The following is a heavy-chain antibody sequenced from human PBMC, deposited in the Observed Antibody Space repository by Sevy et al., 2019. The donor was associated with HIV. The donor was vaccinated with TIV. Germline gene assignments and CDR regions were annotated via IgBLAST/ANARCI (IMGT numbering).Heavy chain of an antibody. D-gene: IGHD6-19*01. CDR3: ARHAAVATSSFDF. CDR1: GGSVTGYF. Sequence: SETLSLTCSVSGGSVTGYFWSWIRQPPGKGLEWIAYIYYSGTTIYNPSLKSRVTISVDTSRSQFSLKLSSVTAADTAMYFCARHAAVATSSFDFWGQGTLVTVSS. V-gene: IGHV4-59*08. CDR2: IYYSGTT. J-gene: IGHJ5*01.